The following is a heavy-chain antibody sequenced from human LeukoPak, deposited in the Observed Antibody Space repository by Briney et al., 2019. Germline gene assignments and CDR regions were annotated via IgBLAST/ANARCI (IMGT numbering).Heavy chain of an antibody. J-gene: IGHJ5*02. Sequence: GGSLRLSCAASGLTVSSNCMSWVRQAPGKGLEWVSLIYSGGSTYYTDSVKGRFTISRDNSKNTLYLQMNSLRAEDTAVYYCAKDPRNNYGDYPWGQGTLVTVSS. CDR2: IYSGGST. V-gene: IGHV3-53*05. CDR3: AKDPRNNYGDYP. D-gene: IGHD4-17*01. CDR1: GLTVSSNC.